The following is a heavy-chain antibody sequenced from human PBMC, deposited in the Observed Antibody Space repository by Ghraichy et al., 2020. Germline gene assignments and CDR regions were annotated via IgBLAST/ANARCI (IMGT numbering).Heavy chain of an antibody. CDR3: ARGGRKWSGYVLPFDY. Sequence: SQTLSLTCTVSGGSISSGDYYWSWIRQPPGKGLEWIGYIYYSGSTYYNPSLKSRVTISVDTSKNQFSLKLSSVTAADTAVYYCARGGRKWSGYVLPFDYWGQGTLVTVSS. CDR2: IYYSGST. V-gene: IGHV4-30-4*01. CDR1: GGSISSGDYY. J-gene: IGHJ4*02. D-gene: IGHD3-3*01.